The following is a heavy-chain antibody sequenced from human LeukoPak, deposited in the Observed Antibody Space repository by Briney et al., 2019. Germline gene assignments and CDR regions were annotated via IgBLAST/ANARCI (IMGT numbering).Heavy chain of an antibody. CDR2: INPNSGGT. V-gene: IGHV1-2*02. D-gene: IGHD3-10*01. J-gene: IGHJ4*02. Sequence: ASVKVSCKASGYTFTGYYMHWVRQAPGQGLEWMGWINPNSGGTNYAQKFQGRVTMTRDTSISTAYMELSRLRSDDTAVYYCARVGSYYYGSGWREQKTDYWGQGTLVTVSS. CDR3: ARVGSYYYGSGWREQKTDY. CDR1: GYTFTGYY.